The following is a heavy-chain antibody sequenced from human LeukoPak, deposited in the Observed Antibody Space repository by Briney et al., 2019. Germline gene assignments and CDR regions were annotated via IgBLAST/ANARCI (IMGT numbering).Heavy chain of an antibody. V-gene: IGHV1-46*01. D-gene: IGHD6-19*01. J-gene: IGHJ4*02. CDR2: INPSGGST. CDR1: RYTFTSYY. CDR3: ARDSPVTGPQNFDY. Sequence: ASVKVSCKASRYTFTSYYIHWVRQAPGQGLEWMGIINPSGGSTSYAQKFQGRVTMTRDMSTSTVYMELSSLRSEDTAVYYCARDSPVTGPQNFDYWGQGTLVTVSS.